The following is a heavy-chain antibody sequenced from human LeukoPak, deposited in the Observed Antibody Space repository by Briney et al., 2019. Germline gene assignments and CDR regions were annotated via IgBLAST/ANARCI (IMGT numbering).Heavy chain of an antibody. V-gene: IGHV3-30*18. CDR3: AKDGFCTTTICYPNHFDS. CDR1: GFTFNHYG. J-gene: IGHJ4*02. CDR2: IANDGSNK. Sequence: PGGSLRLSCAAAGFTFNHYGMHWVRQAPGKGLEWVALIANDGSNKDYADSVKGRFTISRDNSKNTLYLQMNSLRAEDTAVYHCAKDGFCTTTICYPNHFDSWGQGTLVTVSS. D-gene: IGHD2-2*01.